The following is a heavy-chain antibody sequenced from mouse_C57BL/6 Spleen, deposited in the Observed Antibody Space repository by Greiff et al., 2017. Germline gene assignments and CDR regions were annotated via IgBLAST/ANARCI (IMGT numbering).Heavy chain of an antibody. Sequence: VQLQQSGPELVKPGASVKLSCKASGYTFTSYDINWVKQRPGQGLEWIGWIYPRDGSTKYNEKLKGKATLTVDTSSSTAYMELHSLTSEDSAVYFCARERDYGSRRAMDYWGQGTSVTVSS. CDR2: IYPRDGST. J-gene: IGHJ4*01. D-gene: IGHD1-1*01. CDR3: ARERDYGSRRAMDY. CDR1: GYTFTSYD. V-gene: IGHV1-85*01.